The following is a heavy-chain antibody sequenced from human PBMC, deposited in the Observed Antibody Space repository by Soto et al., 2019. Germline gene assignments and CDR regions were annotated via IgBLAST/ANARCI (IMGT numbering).Heavy chain of an antibody. D-gene: IGHD2-2*02. CDR1: GYTFTSYG. CDR3: ARESGGYCSSTSCYNYYYYYGMDV. Sequence: QVQLVQSGAEVKKPGASVKVSCKASGYTFTSYGISWVRQAPGHGLEWMGWISAYNGNTNDAQNLQGRVTMTTDTTTSTAYMALRSLRSEDTSVYYCARESGGYCSSTSCYNYYYYYGMDVWGQGTTVTVSS. J-gene: IGHJ6*02. V-gene: IGHV1-18*01. CDR2: ISAYNGNT.